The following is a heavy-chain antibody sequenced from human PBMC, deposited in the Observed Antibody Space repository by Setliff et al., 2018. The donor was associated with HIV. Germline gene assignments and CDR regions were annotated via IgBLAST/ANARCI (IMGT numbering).Heavy chain of an antibody. V-gene: IGHV4-39*01. CDR1: GFSLGTTGMC. CDR3: ARHRDPPGSRWIYYYYYMDL. Sequence: SGPTLVNPTQTLTLTCTVSGFSLGTTGMCVSWIRQPPGKRLEWLGSIYDSGSTSYNPSLSSRLTISVDTSKNQVSLRLSSVTVADTGVYYCARHRDPPGSRWIYYYYYMDLWGEGTTVTVSS. CDR2: IYDSGST. D-gene: IGHD6-13*01. J-gene: IGHJ6*03.